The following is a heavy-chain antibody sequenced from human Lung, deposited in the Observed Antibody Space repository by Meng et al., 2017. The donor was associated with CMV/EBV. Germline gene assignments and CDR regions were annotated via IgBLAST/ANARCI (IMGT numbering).Heavy chain of an antibody. V-gene: IGHV3-20*04. Sequence: GGSXRLXCAASGFTFDDYGMSWVRQAPGKGLEWVSGINWNGGSTGYADSVKGRFTISRDNAKNSLYLQMNSLRAEDTALYYCARDSYYYGSGDYWGQGTXVTVSS. CDR1: GFTFDDYG. D-gene: IGHD3-10*01. J-gene: IGHJ4*02. CDR2: INWNGGST. CDR3: ARDSYYYGSGDY.